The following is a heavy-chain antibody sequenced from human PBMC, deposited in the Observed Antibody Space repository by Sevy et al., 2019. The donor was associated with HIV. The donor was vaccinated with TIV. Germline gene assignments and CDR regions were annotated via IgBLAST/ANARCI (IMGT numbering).Heavy chain of an antibody. CDR1: GYSFTDHY. CDR3: ARDKRGYNTLLKGGIDY. CDR2: INPNSGGK. V-gene: IGHV1-2*02. D-gene: IGHD3-3*01. J-gene: IGHJ4*02. Sequence: ASVKVSCKASGYSFTDHYIHWVRQAPGQGLEWMGWINPNSGGKNEEQKFQGRFTMTRDTSIKTAYMELSRLRFDDTAMYYCARDKRGYNTLLKGGIDYWGQGTVVTVSS.